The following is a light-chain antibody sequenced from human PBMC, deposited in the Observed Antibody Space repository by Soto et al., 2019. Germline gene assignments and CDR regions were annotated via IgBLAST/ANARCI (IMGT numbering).Light chain of an antibody. Sequence: IQLTQSRSSLSASVGDRVTITCRASQDIAIYLAWYQQKPGEAPKLLIHAASTLYGGVPSRFSGSGSGTDFALTITSLQAEDFATYYCQQLRLYPSTFGGGTKVDIK. CDR1: QDIAIY. CDR3: QQLRLYPST. J-gene: IGKJ4*01. V-gene: IGKV1-9*01. CDR2: AAS.